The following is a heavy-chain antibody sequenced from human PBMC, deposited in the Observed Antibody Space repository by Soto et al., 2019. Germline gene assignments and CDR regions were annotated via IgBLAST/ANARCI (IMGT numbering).Heavy chain of an antibody. CDR2: RCYARSTE. CDR1: GITFSSYG. V-gene: IGHV3-33*01. Sequence: SLRPSCGASGITFSSYGMHWVRQAPGKGLEWGSDRCYARSTEASADSVNGRLTISRDNSKTTLYLQMNSLRAEDTAVYYCATDLGCSGGSCYPGYYYYRMDGWGQGTTVTV. D-gene: IGHD2-15*01. CDR3: ATDLGCSGGSCYPGYYYYRMDG. J-gene: IGHJ6*02.